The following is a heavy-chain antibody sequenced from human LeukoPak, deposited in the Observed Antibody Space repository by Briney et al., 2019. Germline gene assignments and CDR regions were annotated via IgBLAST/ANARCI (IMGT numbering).Heavy chain of an antibody. CDR3: ARDQSNALGRTSYDY. D-gene: IGHD2-8*01. CDR1: GGSISSDY. Sequence: SETLSLTCTVSGGSISSDYWSWIRQPAGKGLEWIGRMWTRGSTNYNPSLKSRVSISIDTTKKQFSLRLSSVTAADTAVYYCARDQSNALGRTSYDYWGQGTLVTVSS. CDR2: MWTRGST. J-gene: IGHJ4*02. V-gene: IGHV4-4*07.